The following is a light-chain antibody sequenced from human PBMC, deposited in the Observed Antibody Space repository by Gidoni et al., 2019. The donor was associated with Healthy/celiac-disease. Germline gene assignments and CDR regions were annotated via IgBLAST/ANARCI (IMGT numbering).Light chain of an antibody. CDR2: DAS. CDR3: QQFNNYPFT. CDR1: QGISSA. Sequence: AIQLTHTPSSLSASVGDRVTITCRASQGISSALAWYQQKPGKAPKLLIYDASSLESGVPSRFSGSGSGTDFTLTISSLQPEDFATYYCQQFNNYPFTFXPXTKVDIK. J-gene: IGKJ3*01. V-gene: IGKV1D-13*01.